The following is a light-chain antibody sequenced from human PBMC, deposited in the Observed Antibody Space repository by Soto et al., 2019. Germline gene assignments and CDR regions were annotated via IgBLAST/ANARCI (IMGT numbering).Light chain of an antibody. CDR2: DVS. Sequence: QSALTQPASVSGSPGQSITISCTGTSSDIGGYNYVSWYQQHPGKAPKLMIFDVSNRPSGVSNRFSGSKSGNTASLTISGLQAEDEADYYCSSYTSSITYVFGTGNKLTVL. CDR1: SSDIGGYNY. V-gene: IGLV2-14*01. CDR3: SSYTSSITYV. J-gene: IGLJ1*01.